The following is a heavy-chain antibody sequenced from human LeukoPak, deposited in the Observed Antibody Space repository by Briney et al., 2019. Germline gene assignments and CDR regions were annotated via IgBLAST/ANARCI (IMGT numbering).Heavy chain of an antibody. CDR3: AKGPTARDAFDI. D-gene: IGHD4-17*01. CDR2: ISGSGGST. J-gene: IGHJ3*02. V-gene: IGHV3-23*01. Sequence: GGSLRLSCGAPGFTFSSYAMSWVRQAPGKGLEWVSAISGSGGSTYYADSVKGRFTISRDNSKNTLYLQMNSLRAEDTAVYYCAKGPTARDAFDIWGQGTMVTVSS. CDR1: GFTFSSYA.